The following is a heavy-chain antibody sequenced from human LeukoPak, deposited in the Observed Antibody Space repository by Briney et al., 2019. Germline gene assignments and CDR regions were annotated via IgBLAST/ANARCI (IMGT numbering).Heavy chain of an antibody. CDR3: ARELFIDYDSSGFDY. Sequence: ASVKVSCKASGYTFTNYGISWVRQAPGQGLEWMGWISAYNGNTNYAQKLQGRVTMTTDTSTSTAYMELRSLRSDDTAVYYCARELFIDYDSSGFDYWGQGTLVTVSS. V-gene: IGHV1-18*01. D-gene: IGHD3-22*01. J-gene: IGHJ4*02. CDR1: GYTFTNYG. CDR2: ISAYNGNT.